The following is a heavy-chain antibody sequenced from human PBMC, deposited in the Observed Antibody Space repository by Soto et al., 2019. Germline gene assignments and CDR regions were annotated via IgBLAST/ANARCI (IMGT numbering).Heavy chain of an antibody. CDR1: VGSISSGGYY. V-gene: IGHV4-31*03. CDR3: ARAIRSYCGGDCYPIFDY. CDR2: IYYSGST. D-gene: IGHD2-21*02. J-gene: IGHJ4*02. Sequence: TLSLTCTVSVGSISSGGYYWSWIRQHPGKGLEWIGYIYYSGSTYYNPSLKSRVTISVDTSKNQFSLKLSSVTAADTAVYYCARAIRSYCGGDCYPIFDYWGQGTLVTVSS.